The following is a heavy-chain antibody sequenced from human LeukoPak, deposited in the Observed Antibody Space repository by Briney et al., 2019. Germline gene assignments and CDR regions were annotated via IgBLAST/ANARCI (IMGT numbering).Heavy chain of an antibody. D-gene: IGHD5-24*01. Sequence: SETLSLTCTVSGGSISSGGCQWSCIRQHPGKGLEWIGYIYYSGSTYYNPSLNSRVTISVDTSKNQFSLNLSSVTAADTAVYHCARGHGDGYNYRGYYFDSWRQGTLVTVSS. CDR3: ARGHGDGYNYRGYYFDS. V-gene: IGHV4-31*03. CDR1: GGSISSGGCQ. J-gene: IGHJ4*02. CDR2: IYYSGST.